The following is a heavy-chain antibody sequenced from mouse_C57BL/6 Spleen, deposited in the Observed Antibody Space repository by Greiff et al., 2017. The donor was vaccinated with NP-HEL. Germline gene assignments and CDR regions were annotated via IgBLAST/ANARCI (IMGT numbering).Heavy chain of an antibody. Sequence: EFQLQQSGPELVKPGASVKISCKASGYSFTGYYMNWVKQSPEKSLEWIGEINPSTGGTTYNQKFKAKATLTVDKSSSTAYMQLKSLTSEDSAVYYCARVTTVVANDYWGQGTTLTVSS. CDR1: GYSFTGYY. J-gene: IGHJ2*01. CDR3: ARVTTVVANDY. D-gene: IGHD1-1*01. CDR2: INPSTGGT. V-gene: IGHV1-42*01.